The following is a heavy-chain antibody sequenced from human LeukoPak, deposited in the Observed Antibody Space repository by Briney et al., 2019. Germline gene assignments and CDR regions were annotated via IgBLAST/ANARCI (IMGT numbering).Heavy chain of an antibody. CDR1: GFTFSSYS. J-gene: IGHJ6*02. Sequence: GGSLRLSCAASGFTFSSYSMNWVRQAPGKGLEWVSSISSSSSYIYCADSVKGRFTISRDNAKNSLYLQMNSLRAEDTAVYYCARDHVLLWFGELHYYYYGMDVWGQGTTVTVSS. CDR3: ARDHVLLWFGELHYYYYGMDV. D-gene: IGHD3-10*01. V-gene: IGHV3-21*01. CDR2: ISSSSSYI.